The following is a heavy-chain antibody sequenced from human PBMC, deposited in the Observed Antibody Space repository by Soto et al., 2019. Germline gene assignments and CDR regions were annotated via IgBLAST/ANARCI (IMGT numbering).Heavy chain of an antibody. CDR3: EGDPYYYASVF. J-gene: IGHJ4*02. Sequence: PGGSLRLSCAASGFRFGDHYMTWIRQAPGKGLEWVSKISGDGTTTYYAASVKGRFTVSRDNAKDSLYLQMTSLTAEDTAVYYCEGDPYYYASVFWGQGTLVTVSS. CDR1: GFRFGDHY. V-gene: IGHV3-11*01. D-gene: IGHD3-10*01. CDR2: ISGDGTTT.